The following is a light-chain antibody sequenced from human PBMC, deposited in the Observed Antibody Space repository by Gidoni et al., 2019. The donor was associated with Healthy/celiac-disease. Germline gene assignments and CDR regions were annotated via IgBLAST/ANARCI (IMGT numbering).Light chain of an antibody. Sequence: QSALTQPASVSGSPGQSITISCTGTSSDVGSYNLVSWYQQHPGKASKLMIYEGSKRPSGVSNRFSGSKSGNTASLTISGLQAEDEADYYCCSYAGSSTSFGTGTKVTVL. J-gene: IGLJ1*01. CDR2: EGS. CDR1: SSDVGSYNL. V-gene: IGLV2-23*01. CDR3: CSYAGSSTS.